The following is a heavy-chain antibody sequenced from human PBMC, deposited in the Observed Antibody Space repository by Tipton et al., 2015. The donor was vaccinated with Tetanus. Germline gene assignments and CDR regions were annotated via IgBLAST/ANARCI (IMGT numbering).Heavy chain of an antibody. D-gene: IGHD1-26*01. CDR1: GFTVGSNY. Sequence: SLRLSCAASGFTVGSNYMGWVRQAPGKGLEWVSFIYAGGSTYYADSVQGRFTISRDTSRSTLYLQMNSLRIDDTAVYYCVRTFTGSYNNWGHGTLVTVSS. CDR3: VRTFTGSYNN. V-gene: IGHV3-53*01. CDR2: IYAGGST. J-gene: IGHJ4*01.